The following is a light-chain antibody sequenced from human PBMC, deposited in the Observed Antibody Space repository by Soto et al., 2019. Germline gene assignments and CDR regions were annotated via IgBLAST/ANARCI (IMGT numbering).Light chain of an antibody. Sequence: IGVTQSAGTLSLSPGESATLSCRASQCLXSTYLAWYQQKPGQAPRLRXDGASSRATGSPDRLSGSGSGTDFTLTISRLEPEDFAVYYCQQYGSSPSTFGQGTRLEIK. CDR2: GAS. CDR1: QCLXSTY. J-gene: IGKJ5*01. V-gene: IGKV3-20*01. CDR3: QQYGSSPST.